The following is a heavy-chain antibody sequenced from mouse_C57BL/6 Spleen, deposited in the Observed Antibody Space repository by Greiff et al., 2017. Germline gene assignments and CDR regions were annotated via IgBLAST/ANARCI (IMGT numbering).Heavy chain of an antibody. Sequence: VQLKESGGGLVQPGGSLKLSCAASGFTFSDYYMYWVRQTPEKRLEWVAYISNGGGSTYYPDTVKGRFTISRDNAKNTLYLQMSRLKSEDTAMYYCARRGVWSYFDYWGQGTTLTVSS. CDR2: ISNGGGST. V-gene: IGHV5-12*01. D-gene: IGHD2-10*02. CDR3: ARRGVWSYFDY. J-gene: IGHJ2*01. CDR1: GFTFSDYY.